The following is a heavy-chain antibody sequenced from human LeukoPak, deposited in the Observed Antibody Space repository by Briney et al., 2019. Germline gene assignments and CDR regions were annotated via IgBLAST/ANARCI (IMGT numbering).Heavy chain of an antibody. D-gene: IGHD1-14*01. CDR3: ARTGGGRGWFDP. CDR1: GGSISSYY. J-gene: IGHJ5*02. V-gene: IGHV4-59*05. Sequence: SETLSLTCTVSGGSISSYYWSWIRQPPGKGLEWIGSIYYSGSTYYNPSLKSRVTISVDTSKNQFSLKLSSVTAADTAVYYCARTGGGRGWFDPWGQGTLVTVSS. CDR2: IYYSGST.